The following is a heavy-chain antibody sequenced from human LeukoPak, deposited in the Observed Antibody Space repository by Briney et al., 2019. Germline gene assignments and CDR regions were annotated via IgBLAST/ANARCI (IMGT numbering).Heavy chain of an antibody. V-gene: IGHV3-33*01. CDR1: GFTFGSYG. J-gene: IGHJ4*02. D-gene: IGHD6-19*01. Sequence: PGGSLRLSCAASGFTFGSYGMHWVRQAPGKGLEWVATIWYDGSNEYYADSVKGRFTISRDNSKNTLYLQMNSLRAEDTAVYYCARAPPSSGWDYYFDYWGQGTLVTVSS. CDR3: ARAPPSSGWDYYFDY. CDR2: IWYDGSNE.